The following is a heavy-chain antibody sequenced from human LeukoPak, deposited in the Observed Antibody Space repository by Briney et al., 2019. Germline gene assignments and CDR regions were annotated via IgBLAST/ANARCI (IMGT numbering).Heavy chain of an antibody. CDR2: INPNSGGT. D-gene: IGHD6-19*01. V-gene: IGHV1-2*02. Sequence: GASVKVSCKASGYTFTGYYMHWVRQAPGQGLEWMGWINPNSGGTNYAQKFQGRVTMTRDTSINTAYMALSSLTSDDTAVYYCARAFASGWSDYWGQGALVTVSS. CDR1: GYTFTGYY. CDR3: ARAFASGWSDY. J-gene: IGHJ4*02.